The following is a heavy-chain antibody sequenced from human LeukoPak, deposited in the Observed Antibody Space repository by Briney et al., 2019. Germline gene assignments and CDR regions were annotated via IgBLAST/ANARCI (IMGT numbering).Heavy chain of an antibody. V-gene: IGHV3-30*18. CDR3: AKDRNIVVVTAIFDY. CDR2: ISYDGSNK. D-gene: IGHD2-21*02. J-gene: IGHJ4*02. CDR1: GFTFSSYG. Sequence: PGGSLRLSCAASGFTFSSYGMHWVRQAPGKGLEWVAVISYDGSNKYYADSVKGRFTISRANSKNTLYLQMNSLRAEDTAVYYCAKDRNIVVVTAIFDYWGQGTLVTVSS.